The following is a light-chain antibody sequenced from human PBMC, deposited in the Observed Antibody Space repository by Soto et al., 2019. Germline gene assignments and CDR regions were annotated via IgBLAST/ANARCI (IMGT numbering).Light chain of an antibody. CDR1: QSVSSNY. CDR2: DAS. CDR3: QQYGNSVT. J-gene: IGKJ4*01. V-gene: IGKV3-20*01. Sequence: EMVLTQSPGTLSLSPGERASLSCRASQSVSSNYLAWFQQKPGQAPRLLMYDASSRATGIPDRFSASGSGTDFTLTISRLEPEDFAVYYCQQYGNSVTFGGGTKVDIK.